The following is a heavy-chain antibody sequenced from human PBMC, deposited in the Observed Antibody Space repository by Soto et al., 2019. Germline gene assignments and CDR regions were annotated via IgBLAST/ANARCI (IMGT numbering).Heavy chain of an antibody. CDR3: AIGEWLSTYYFNF. J-gene: IGHJ4*02. CDR2: ISGSGGAT. V-gene: IGHV3-23*01. Sequence: PGGSLRLSCAASGFTFTSFAVSWVRQAPGKGLEWVSAISGSGGATYYADSVKGRFTVSRGNSRNTVYLQVDSLRVEDTAVYHCAIGEWLSTYYFNFWGKGTLVTVSS. D-gene: IGHD3-3*01. CDR1: GFTFTSFA.